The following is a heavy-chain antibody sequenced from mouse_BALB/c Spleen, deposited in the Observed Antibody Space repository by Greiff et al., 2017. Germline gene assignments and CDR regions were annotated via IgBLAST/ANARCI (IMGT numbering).Heavy chain of an antibody. CDR1: GFTFSDYY. V-gene: IGHV5-4*02. CDR2: ISDGGSYT. J-gene: IGHJ3*01. Sequence: EVMLVESGGGLVKPGGSLKLSCAASGFTFSDYYMYWVRQTPEKRLEWVATISDGGSYTYYPDSVKGRFTISRDNAKNNLYLQMSSLKSEDTAMYYCARDREYGNYWFAYWGQGTLVTVSA. D-gene: IGHD2-10*02. CDR3: ARDREYGNYWFAY.